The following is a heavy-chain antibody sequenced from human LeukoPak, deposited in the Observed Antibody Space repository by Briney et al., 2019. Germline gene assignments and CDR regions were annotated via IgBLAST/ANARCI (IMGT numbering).Heavy chain of an antibody. Sequence: GASVKVSCKASGYTFTSYAMHWVRQAPGQRLEWMGWINAGNGNTKYSQKFQGRVTITRDTSASTAYMELSSLRSEDTAVYYCARDSTTVTTFDYWGQGTLVTVSS. CDR1: GYTFTSYA. D-gene: IGHD4-17*01. CDR2: INAGNGNT. J-gene: IGHJ4*02. V-gene: IGHV1-3*01. CDR3: ARDSTTVTTFDY.